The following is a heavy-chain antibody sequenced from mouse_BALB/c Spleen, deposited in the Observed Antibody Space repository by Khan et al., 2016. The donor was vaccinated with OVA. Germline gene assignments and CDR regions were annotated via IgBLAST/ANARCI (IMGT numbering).Heavy chain of an antibody. CDR2: IWSGGST. D-gene: IGHD2-4*01. J-gene: IGHJ3*01. V-gene: IGHV2-2*02. CDR3: ARNYDYDEGLGY. Sequence: VQLQQSGPGLVQPSQSLSITCTVSGFSLTTYGVHWVRQSPGKGLEWLGVIWSGGSTDYNAAFISRLCICKDNSKSQVFFKMNSRQANDTAINYCARNYDYDEGLGYWGQGTLGTVSA. CDR1: GFSLTTYG.